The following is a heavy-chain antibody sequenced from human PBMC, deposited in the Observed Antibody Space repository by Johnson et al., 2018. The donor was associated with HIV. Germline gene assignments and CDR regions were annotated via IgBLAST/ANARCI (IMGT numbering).Heavy chain of an antibody. Sequence: EVQLVESGGGLVRPGGSLRVSCAASGFTFSSYAMHWVRQAPWKGLEYVSGISSSGGSTDYGNSVKGRFTISRDNSRNTLYLQMGRLRAEDMAVYYCARSYTWNYWGDDAFDVLGQVTMVTVSS. D-gene: IGHD1-7*01. CDR2: ISSSGGST. CDR1: GFTFSSYA. V-gene: IGHV3-64*01. J-gene: IGHJ3*01. CDR3: ARSYTWNYWGDDAFDV.